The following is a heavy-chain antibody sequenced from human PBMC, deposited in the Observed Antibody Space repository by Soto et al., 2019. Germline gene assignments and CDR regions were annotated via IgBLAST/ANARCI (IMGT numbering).Heavy chain of an antibody. V-gene: IGHV3-9*01. CDR3: AKGRPGGVYYGMDV. Sequence: VQLVESGGGLVQPGRSLRLSCAASGFTFDAYAMHWVRQAPEKGLEWVSGLSWNTGSIGYADSVKGRFTISRDNAKNSLYLQMNSRTPEDTSLYYCAKGRPGGVYYGMDVWGQGTTVTVSS. D-gene: IGHD2-2*01. J-gene: IGHJ6*02. CDR2: LSWNTGSI. CDR1: GFTFDAYA.